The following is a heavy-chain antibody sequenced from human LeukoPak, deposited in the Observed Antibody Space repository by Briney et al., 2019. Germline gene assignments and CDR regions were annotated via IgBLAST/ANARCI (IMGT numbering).Heavy chain of an antibody. V-gene: IGHV3-7*01. Sequence: PGGSLRLSCETSGFTAGFTFSTSYMTWVRQAPGMGLEWVAEIGPDGSGPVYVDSVKGRFTISRDNAKNSLYLQVNSLRVEETAVYYCARDFSWRQFDYWGLGTLVTVSS. CDR1: GFTAGFTFSTSY. J-gene: IGHJ4*02. CDR3: ARDFSWRQFDY. CDR2: IGPDGSGP.